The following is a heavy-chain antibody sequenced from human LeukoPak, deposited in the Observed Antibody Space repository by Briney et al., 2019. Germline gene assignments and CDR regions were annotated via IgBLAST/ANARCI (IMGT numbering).Heavy chain of an antibody. J-gene: IGHJ4*02. D-gene: IGHD5-18*01. CDR3: ATIKRGSIYGYFDF. Sequence: PETLSLTCTVSGGSISSHYWSWIRQPPGKGLEWIAYLLDSVNTKDNPSLQSRLTLSADTSKNQFSLRLSSVTAADTAVYYCATIKRGSIYGYFDFWGQGIKVTVSS. V-gene: IGHV4-59*11. CDR1: GGSISSHY. CDR2: LLDSVNT.